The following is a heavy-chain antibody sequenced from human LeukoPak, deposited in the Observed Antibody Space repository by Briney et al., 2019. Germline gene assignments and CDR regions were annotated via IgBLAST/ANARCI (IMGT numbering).Heavy chain of an antibody. CDR3: ARQGIAAGPHGMDV. CDR1: GGSFSGYY. D-gene: IGHD6-13*01. J-gene: IGHJ6*02. Sequence: SETLSLTCAVYGGSFSGYYWSWIRQPPGKGLEWIGEINHSESTNYNPSLKSRVTISVDTSKNQFSLKLSSVTAADTAVYYCARQGIAAGPHGMDVWGQGTTVTVSS. V-gene: IGHV4-34*01. CDR2: INHSEST.